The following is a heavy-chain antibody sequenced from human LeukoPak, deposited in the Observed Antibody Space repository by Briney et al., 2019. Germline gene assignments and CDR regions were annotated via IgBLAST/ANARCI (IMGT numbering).Heavy chain of an antibody. CDR1: GGTFSSYA. J-gene: IGHJ4*02. CDR3: ARESIFEDY. Sequence: AASVKVSCRASGGTFSSYAISWVRQAPGQGLEWMGRIIPILGIANYAQKFQGRVTITADKSTSTAYMELSSLRSEDTAVYYCARESIFEDYWGQGTLVTVSS. V-gene: IGHV1-69*04. D-gene: IGHD3-3*01. CDR2: IIPILGIA.